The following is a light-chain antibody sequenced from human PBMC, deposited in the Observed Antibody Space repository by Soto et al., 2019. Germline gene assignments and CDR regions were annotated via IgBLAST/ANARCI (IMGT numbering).Light chain of an antibody. V-gene: IGKV3-11*01. J-gene: IGKJ4*01. CDR2: DAS. CDR3: QQRAT. Sequence: EIVLTQSPATLSLSPGERATLSCRASQSVSSYLAWYQQKPGQAPRLLIYDASNRATGIPARFSGSGSGTDSTLTISSLEPEDFAVYYCQQRATFGGGTKVDIK. CDR1: QSVSSY.